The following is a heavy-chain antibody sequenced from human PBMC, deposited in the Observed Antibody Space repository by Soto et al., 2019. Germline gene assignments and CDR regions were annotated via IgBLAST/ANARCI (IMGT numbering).Heavy chain of an antibody. Sequence: ASVKVSCKVSGYTLTELSMHWVRQAPGKGLEWMGSFDPDDGETIYAQKFQGRVTMTEDTSTDTAYMQLSSLRSEDTAVYYCTTPLGGYENDFDYYGMDVWGQGTTVTVSS. V-gene: IGHV1-24*01. J-gene: IGHJ6*02. CDR1: GYTLTELS. CDR2: FDPDDGET. CDR3: TTPLGGYENDFDYYGMDV. D-gene: IGHD3-16*01.